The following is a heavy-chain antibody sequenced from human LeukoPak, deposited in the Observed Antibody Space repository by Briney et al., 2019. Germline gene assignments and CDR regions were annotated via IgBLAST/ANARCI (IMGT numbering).Heavy chain of an antibody. V-gene: IGHV4-61*02. Sequence: TPSQTLSLTCTVSGASISSDRYYWVRIRQPAGKELEWIGRVHTSGYTNYRPSLKSRVTISLDTSKNQFSLNLRSVTASGTAVYYCAKSDYTKSWYDSWGQGTLVTVSS. CDR2: VHTSGYT. D-gene: IGHD4-11*01. CDR3: AKSDYTKSWYDS. J-gene: IGHJ5*01. CDR1: GASISSDRYY.